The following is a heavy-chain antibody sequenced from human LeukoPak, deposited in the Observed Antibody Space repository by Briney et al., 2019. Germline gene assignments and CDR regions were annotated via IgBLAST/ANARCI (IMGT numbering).Heavy chain of an antibody. V-gene: IGHV4-39*07. J-gene: IGHJ4*02. CDR2: IYYSGST. D-gene: IGHD6-13*01. CDR3: ARAGKYSSSWYYFDY. CDR1: GGSTSSSSYY. Sequence: SETLSLTCTVSGGSTSSSSYYWGWIRQPPGKGLEWIGSIYYSGSTYYNPSLKSRVTISVDTSKNQFSLKLSSVTAADTAVYYCARAGKYSSSWYYFDYWGQGTLVTVSS.